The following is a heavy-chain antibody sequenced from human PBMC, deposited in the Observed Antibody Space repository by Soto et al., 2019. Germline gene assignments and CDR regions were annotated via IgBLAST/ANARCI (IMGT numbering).Heavy chain of an antibody. CDR2: IIPILGIA. D-gene: IGHD2-21*01. CDR3: ARSQETPFVIPWFDP. J-gene: IGHJ5*02. Sequence: ASVKVSCKASGGTFSSYTISWVRQAPGQGLEWMGRIIPILGIANYAQKFQGRVTITADKSTSTAYMELSSLRSEDTAVYYCARSQETPFVIPWFDPWGQGTLVTVSS. CDR1: GGTFSSYT. V-gene: IGHV1-69*02.